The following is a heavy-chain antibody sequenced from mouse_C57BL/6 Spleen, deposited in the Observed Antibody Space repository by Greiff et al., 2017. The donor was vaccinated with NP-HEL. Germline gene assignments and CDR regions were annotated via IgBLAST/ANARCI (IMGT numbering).Heavy chain of an antibody. D-gene: IGHD5-1-1*01. Sequence: EVQLQESGGGLVQPGGSLSLSCAASGFTFTDYYMSWVRQPPGKALEWLGFIRNKANGYTTEYSASVKGRFTISRDNSQSILYLQMNALRAEDSATYYCARSIPSGAWFAYWGQGTLVTVSA. J-gene: IGHJ3*01. V-gene: IGHV7-3*01. CDR1: GFTFTDYY. CDR2: IRNKANGYTT. CDR3: ARSIPSGAWFAY.